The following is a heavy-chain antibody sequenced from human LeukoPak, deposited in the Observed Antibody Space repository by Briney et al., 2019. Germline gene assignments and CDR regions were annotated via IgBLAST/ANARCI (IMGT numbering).Heavy chain of an antibody. D-gene: IGHD3-22*01. CDR1: GYTLTELS. J-gene: IGHJ4*02. CDR3: ATDLGYYYDSSD. Sequence: GASVKVSCKVSGYTLTELSMHWVRQAPGKGLGWMGGFDPEDGETIYAQKFQGRITMTEDTSTDTAYMELSSLRSEDTAVYYCATDLGYYYDSSDWGQGTLVTVSS. CDR2: FDPEDGET. V-gene: IGHV1-24*01.